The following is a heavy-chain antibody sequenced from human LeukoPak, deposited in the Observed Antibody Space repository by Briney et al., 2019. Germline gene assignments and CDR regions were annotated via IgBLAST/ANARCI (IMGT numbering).Heavy chain of an antibody. V-gene: IGHV3-21*01. D-gene: IGHD3-10*02. CDR3: AELGITMIGGV. J-gene: IGHJ6*04. Sequence: SGGSLRLSCAASGFTFSIYSMNWVRQAPGKGLEWVSSIVKGRFTISRDNAKNSLYLQMNSLRAEDTAVYYCAELGITMIGGVWGKGTTVTISS. CDR1: GFTFSIYS. CDR2: I.